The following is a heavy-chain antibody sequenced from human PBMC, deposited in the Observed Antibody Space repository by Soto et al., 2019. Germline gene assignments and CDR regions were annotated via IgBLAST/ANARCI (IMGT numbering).Heavy chain of an antibody. D-gene: IGHD6-13*01. CDR2: ITSSSTTI. J-gene: IGHJ5*02. Sequence: GGSVRLSCAASGFTFSTYSMNWVRQAPGKGLEWISYITSSSTTIFYADSVKGRFTISRDNAKNSLYLQMNSLRDEDTSVYYCARDNGIAGSFDPWGQGTLVTVSS. V-gene: IGHV3-48*02. CDR3: ARDNGIAGSFDP. CDR1: GFTFSTYS.